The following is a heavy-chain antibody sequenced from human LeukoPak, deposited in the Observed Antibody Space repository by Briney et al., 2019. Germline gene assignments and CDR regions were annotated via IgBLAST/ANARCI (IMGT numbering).Heavy chain of an antibody. CDR3: ARFGMGTTSFDY. J-gene: IGHJ4*02. CDR1: GFTFSSYQ. V-gene: IGHV3-48*03. CDR2: ISDSVSTI. D-gene: IGHD1-7*01. Sequence: GGSLRLSCAASGFTFSSYQMNWVRQAPGKGLEWVSYISDSVSTIYYADSVKGRFTISRDNARNSLFLQMTSLRAEDTAVYYCARFGMGTTSFDYWGQGTLVTVSS.